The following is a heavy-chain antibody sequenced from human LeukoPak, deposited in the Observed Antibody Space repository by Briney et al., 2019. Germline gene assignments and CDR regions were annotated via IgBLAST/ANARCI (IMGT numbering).Heavy chain of an antibody. Sequence: ASVTVSCKVSGNSLSELSIQWVRQAPGKGLECMGGFDPEEDKMVYAQNFHGRVTMTEDTSTQTAYMELSGLTSDDTAVYYCTTRSGDFWSGFVNWGQGTLVTVSS. D-gene: IGHD3-3*01. V-gene: IGHV1-24*01. CDR1: GNSLSELS. CDR3: TTRSGDFWSGFVN. CDR2: FDPEEDKM. J-gene: IGHJ4*02.